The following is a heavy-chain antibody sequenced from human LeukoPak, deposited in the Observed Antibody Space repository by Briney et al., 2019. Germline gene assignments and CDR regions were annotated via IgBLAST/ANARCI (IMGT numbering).Heavy chain of an antibody. V-gene: IGHV3-33*01. CDR1: GFTFSSYG. Sequence: GGSLRLSCAASGFTFSSYGMHWVRQAPGKGLEWVAVIWYDGSNKYYADSVKGRFTISRDNSKNTLYLQMNSLRAEDTAVYYCARKLYGDDSNWSDPWGQGTLVTVSS. CDR3: ARKLYGDDSNWSDP. J-gene: IGHJ5*02. CDR2: IWYDGSNK. D-gene: IGHD4-17*01.